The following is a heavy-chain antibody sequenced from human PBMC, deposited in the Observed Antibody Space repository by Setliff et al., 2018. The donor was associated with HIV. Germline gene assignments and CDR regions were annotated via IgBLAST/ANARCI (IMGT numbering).Heavy chain of an antibody. CDR3: AGDRKVRESGYTDV. J-gene: IGHJ6*03. D-gene: IGHD3-10*01. Sequence: SETLSLTCTVSGGPTTSGAYYWTWIRQGPGKGLEWIGYIHNSGTTYYKSSLKSRLTISLDTSNNQFSMKLRSVTAADTAVYYCAGDRKVRESGYTDVWGKGTTVTVSS. CDR2: IHNSGTT. V-gene: IGHV4-31*03. CDR1: GGPTTSGAYY.